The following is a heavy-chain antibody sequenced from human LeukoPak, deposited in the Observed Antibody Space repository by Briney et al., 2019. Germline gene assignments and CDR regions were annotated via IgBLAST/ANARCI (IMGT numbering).Heavy chain of an antibody. CDR3: ARGGSGYSYGKIDS. CDR2: ISWDGGSP. Sequence: GGSLRLSCAASGFTFDDYAMHWVRQAPGKGLEWVSLISWDGGSPYYADSVKGRFTISRDNAKNSLYLQMNSLRDEDTAVYYCARGGSGYSYGKIDSWGQGILVTVSS. J-gene: IGHJ4*02. CDR1: GFTFDDYA. V-gene: IGHV3-43D*03. D-gene: IGHD5-18*01.